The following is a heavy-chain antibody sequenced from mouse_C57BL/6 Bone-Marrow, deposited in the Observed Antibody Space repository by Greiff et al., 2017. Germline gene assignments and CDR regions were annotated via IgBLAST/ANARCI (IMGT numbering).Heavy chain of an antibody. J-gene: IGHJ3*01. CDR3: ARHRGYGSSFAY. V-gene: IGHV5-6*01. D-gene: IGHD1-1*01. Sequence: EVMLVESGGDLVKPGGSLKLSCAASGFTFSSYGMSWVRQTPDKRLEWVATISSGGSYTYYPDSVKGRFTISRDNATNTLYLQMSSLKSEDTAMYYCARHRGYGSSFAYWGQGTLVTVSA. CDR2: ISSGGSYT. CDR1: GFTFSSYG.